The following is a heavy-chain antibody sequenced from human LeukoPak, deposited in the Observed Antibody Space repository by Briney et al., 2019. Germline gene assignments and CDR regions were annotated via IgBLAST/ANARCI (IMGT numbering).Heavy chain of an antibody. Sequence: GGSLRLSSAASGFTFSGSAMHWVRQASGKGLEWVGRIRSKANSYATAYVASVKGRFTISRDDSKNTAYLQMNSLKTEDTAVYYCTRLVTMVRGPTSYYYYYYMDVWGKGTTVTVSS. CDR1: GFTFSGSA. CDR2: IRSKANSYAT. J-gene: IGHJ6*03. CDR3: TRLVTMVRGPTSYYYYYYMDV. D-gene: IGHD3-10*01. V-gene: IGHV3-73*01.